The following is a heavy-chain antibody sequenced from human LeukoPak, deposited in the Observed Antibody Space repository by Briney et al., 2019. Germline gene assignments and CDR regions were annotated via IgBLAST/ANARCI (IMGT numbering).Heavy chain of an antibody. V-gene: IGHV3-30*02. CDR2: IRYDGSNK. D-gene: IGHD1-1*01. CDR1: GFTFSSYG. CDR3: AKGDNWNDPGGYYYGMDV. J-gene: IGHJ6*02. Sequence: GGSLRLSCAASGFTFSSYGMHWVRQAPGKGLEWVAFIRYDGSNKYYADSVKGRFTISRDNSKNTLYLQMNSLRAEDTAVYYCAKGDNWNDPGGYYYGMDVWGQGTTVTVSS.